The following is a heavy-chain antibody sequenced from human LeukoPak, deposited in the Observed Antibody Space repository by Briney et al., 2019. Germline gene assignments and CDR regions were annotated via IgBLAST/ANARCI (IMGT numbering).Heavy chain of an antibody. J-gene: IGHJ5*02. V-gene: IGHV3-23*01. CDR3: VKASSSSPQYNWFDA. CDR1: GFTFSSYA. CDR2: ISGSGGST. D-gene: IGHD6-6*01. Sequence: GGSLRLSCAASGFTFSSYAMSWVRQAPGKELEWVSAISGSGGSTYYADSVKGRFTISRDNSKNTLYLQMNSLRAEDTALYYCVKASSSSPQYNWFDAWGQGTLVTVSS.